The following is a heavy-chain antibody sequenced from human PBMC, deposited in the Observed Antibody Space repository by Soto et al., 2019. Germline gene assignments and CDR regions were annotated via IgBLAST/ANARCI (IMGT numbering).Heavy chain of an antibody. CDR3: AKAEVSAPVAGLDY. Sequence: GGSLRLSCAASGFTFSSYAMSWVRQAPGKGLEWVSAISGSGGSTYYADSVKGRFTISRDNSKNTLYLQMNSLRAEDTAVYYCAKAEVSAPVAGLDYWGQGTLVTVSS. CDR1: GFTFSSYA. CDR2: ISGSGGST. D-gene: IGHD6-19*01. J-gene: IGHJ4*02. V-gene: IGHV3-23*01.